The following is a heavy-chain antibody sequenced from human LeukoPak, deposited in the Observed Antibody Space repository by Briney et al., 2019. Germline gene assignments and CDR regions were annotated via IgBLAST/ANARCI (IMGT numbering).Heavy chain of an antibody. CDR2: ITTGDGNT. D-gene: IGHD7-27*01. J-gene: IGHJ4*02. CDR3: AKDGGLWVSAHWGDS. CDR1: GFTFSSYT. Sequence: GGSLRLSCTASGFTFSSYTMTWVRQAPGKGLKWVSTITTGDGNTYYADSVKGRFTVSRDDSKNTLYLQMNSLRAEDTAVYYCAKDGGLWVSAHWGDSWGRGTLITVSS. V-gene: IGHV3-23*01.